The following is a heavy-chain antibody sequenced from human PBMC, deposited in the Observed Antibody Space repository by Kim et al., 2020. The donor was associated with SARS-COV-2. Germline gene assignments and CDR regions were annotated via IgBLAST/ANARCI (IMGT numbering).Heavy chain of an antibody. CDR2: INAGNGNT. CDR1: GYTFTSYA. Sequence: ASVKVSCKASGYTFTSYAMHWVRQAPGQRLEWMGWINAGNGNTKYSQKFQGRVTITRDTSASTAYMELSSLRSEDTAVYYCARARGSMVAGYFDYWGQGTLVTVSS. J-gene: IGHJ4*02. CDR3: ARARGSMVAGYFDY. V-gene: IGHV1-3*01. D-gene: IGHD3-10*01.